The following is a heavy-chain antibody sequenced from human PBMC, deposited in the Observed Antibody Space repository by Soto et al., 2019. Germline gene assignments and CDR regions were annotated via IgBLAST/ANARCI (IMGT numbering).Heavy chain of an antibody. CDR1: GLTFISYG. CDR3: ARVGRWAYYDFWSGPNDAFDI. V-gene: IGHV3-7*03. D-gene: IGHD3-3*01. CDR2: IKQDGSEK. J-gene: IGHJ3*02. Sequence: WGSLRLFCAASGLTFISYGMSFVLHAPGEGLEWLANIKQDGSEKYYVDSVKGRFTISRDNAKKPLYLKMNSLRAEDTAVYYCARVGRWAYYDFWSGPNDAFDIWGQGTMVTV.